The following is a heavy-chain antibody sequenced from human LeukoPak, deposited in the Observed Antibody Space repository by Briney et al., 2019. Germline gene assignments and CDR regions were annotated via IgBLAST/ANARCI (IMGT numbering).Heavy chain of an antibody. Sequence: PSQTLSLTCAVSGGSISSGGYSWSWIRQPPGKGLECIGYIYHSGSTYYNPSLKSRVTISVDRSKNQFSLKLSSVTAADTAVYYCARDRYGFYIDYWGQGTLVTVSS. CDR1: GGSISSGGYS. CDR3: ARDRYGFYIDY. J-gene: IGHJ4*02. CDR2: IYHSGST. V-gene: IGHV4-30-2*01. D-gene: IGHD5-18*01.